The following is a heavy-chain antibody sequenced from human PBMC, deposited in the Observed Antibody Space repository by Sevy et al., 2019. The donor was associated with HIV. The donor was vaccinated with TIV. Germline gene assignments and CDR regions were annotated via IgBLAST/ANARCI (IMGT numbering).Heavy chain of an antibody. CDR2: ISYDGSNK. J-gene: IGHJ6*03. V-gene: IGHV3-30-3*01. CDR1: GFTFSSYA. D-gene: IGHD1-26*01. CDR3: ARDSKPVGAGFYYYYMAV. Sequence: GGPLRLSCAASGFTFSSYAMHWVRQAPGKGLEWVAVISYDGSNKYYADSVKGRFTIYRDNSKNTLYLQMNSLRAEDTAMYYCARDSKPVGAGFYYYYMAVWGKGTKVTVSS.